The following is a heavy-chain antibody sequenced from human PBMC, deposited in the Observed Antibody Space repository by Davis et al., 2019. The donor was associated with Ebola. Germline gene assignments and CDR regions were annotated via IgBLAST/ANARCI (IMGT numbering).Heavy chain of an antibody. V-gene: IGHV3-21*04. Sequence: GESLKISCGASGFTLSIYSMNWVRQAPGKGLEWLSFISSSSYTDYADSGKGRFTISRDSATNSLYLQLTSLRAEDTAVYFYARDKSTAARPGYYYGLDGWGQGTTVTVS. CDR1: GFTLSIYS. CDR3: ARDKSTAARPGYYYGLDG. J-gene: IGHJ6*02. CDR2: ISSSSYT. D-gene: IGHD6-6*01.